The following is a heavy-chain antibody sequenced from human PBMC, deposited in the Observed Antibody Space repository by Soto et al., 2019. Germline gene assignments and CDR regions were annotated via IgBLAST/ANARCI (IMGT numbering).Heavy chain of an antibody. J-gene: IGHJ6*02. CDR2: IIPIFGTA. CDR1: GGTFSSYA. D-gene: IGHD6-13*01. Sequence: QVQLVQSGAEVQKPGSSVNVSCKASGGTFSSYAISWVRQAPGQGLEWMGGIIPIFGTANYAQKLQGRVTITADESTSTAYMELSSLRSEDTAVYYCASIAAAAYYYGIDVWGQGTTVTVSS. V-gene: IGHV1-69*01. CDR3: ASIAAAAYYYGIDV.